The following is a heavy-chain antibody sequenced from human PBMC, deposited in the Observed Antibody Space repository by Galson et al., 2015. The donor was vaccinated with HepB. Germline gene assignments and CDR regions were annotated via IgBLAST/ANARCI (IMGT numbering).Heavy chain of an antibody. V-gene: IGHV1-2*02. CDR1: GYTFTGYY. J-gene: IGHJ5*02. CDR3: ARDWGEYCSGGSCYSPYNWFDP. Sequence: SVKVSCKASGYTFTGYYMHWVRQAPGQGLEWMGWINPNSGGTNYAQKFQGRVTMTRDTSISTAYMELSGLRSDDTAVYYCARDWGEYCSGGSCYSPYNWFDPWGQGALVTVSS. CDR2: INPNSGGT. D-gene: IGHD2-15*01.